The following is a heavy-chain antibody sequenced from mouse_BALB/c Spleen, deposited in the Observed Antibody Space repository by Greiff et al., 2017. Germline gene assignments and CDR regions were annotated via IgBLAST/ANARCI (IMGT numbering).Heavy chain of an antibody. CDR3: TREAMDY. Sequence: QVQLQQSGAELVKPGASVKLSCKASGYTFPSYYMYWVKQRPGQGLEWIGEINPSNGGTNFNEKFKSKATLTVDKSSSTAYMQLSSLTSEDSAVYYCTREAMDYWGQGTSVTVSS. CDR2: INPSNGGT. CDR1: GYTFPSYY. V-gene: IGHV1S81*02. J-gene: IGHJ4*01.